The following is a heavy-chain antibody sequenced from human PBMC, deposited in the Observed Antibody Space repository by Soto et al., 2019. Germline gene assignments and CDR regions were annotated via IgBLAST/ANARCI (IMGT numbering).Heavy chain of an antibody. CDR1: RFTVSSNY. J-gene: IGHJ4*02. D-gene: IGHD3-10*01. V-gene: IGHV3-66*01. CDR2: IYSGGST. Sequence: GGSLRLSCAASRFTVSSNYMSWVRQAPGKGLEWVSIIYSGGSTYYADSVKGRFTISRDNSKNTLYLQMNSLRAEDTAVYYCATKANTNSWFVGDYWGQGNLVTVSS. CDR3: ATKANTNSWFVGDY.